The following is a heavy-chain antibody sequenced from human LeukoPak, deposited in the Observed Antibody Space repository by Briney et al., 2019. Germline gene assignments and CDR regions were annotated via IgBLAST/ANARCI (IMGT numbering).Heavy chain of an antibody. J-gene: IGHJ6*04. V-gene: IGHV3-7*03. CDR2: IKQDGSER. D-gene: IGHD2-15*01. CDR1: GFTFSSYW. CDR3: AREFHCSGGTCYIDYYYYAMDV. Sequence: GGSLRLSCAASGFTFSSYWMSWVRQAPGKGLEWVANIKQDGSERYYVASVKGRFTISRDNPKNSVYLQMNSLRVEDTAVYYCAREFHCSGGTCYIDYYYYAMDVWGKGTTVTVSS.